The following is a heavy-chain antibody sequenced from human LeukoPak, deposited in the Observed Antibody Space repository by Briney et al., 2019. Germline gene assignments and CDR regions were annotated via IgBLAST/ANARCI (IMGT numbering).Heavy chain of an antibody. V-gene: IGHV1-46*01. D-gene: IGHD3-10*01. CDR3: ARGMMMGDY. CDR2: SNPSGCST. Sequence: ASVKVSCKASGYTFTSYYMHWVRQAPGQGLEWMGISNPSGCSTSYAQKYQGRVTMTRDTSTTTVYMELSSLRSEDTAVYYCARGMMMGDYWGQGTLVTVSS. J-gene: IGHJ4*02. CDR1: GYTFTSYY.